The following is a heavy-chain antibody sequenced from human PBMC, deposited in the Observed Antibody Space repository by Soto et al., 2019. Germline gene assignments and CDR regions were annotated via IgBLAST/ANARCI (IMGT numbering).Heavy chain of an antibody. J-gene: IGHJ6*02. D-gene: IGHD5-18*01. V-gene: IGHV4-59*08. CDR2: IYYSGST. CDR3: ARHGSGIQLWFGSGTFYYGMDV. CDR1: GGSISSYY. Sequence: QVQLQESGPGLVKPSETLSLTCTVSGGSISSYYWSWIRQPPGKGLEWIGYIYYSGSTNYNPSLKSRVTKSVDTSKNQFSLKLSSVTAAATAVYYCARHGSGIQLWFGSGTFYYGMDVWGQGTTVTVSS.